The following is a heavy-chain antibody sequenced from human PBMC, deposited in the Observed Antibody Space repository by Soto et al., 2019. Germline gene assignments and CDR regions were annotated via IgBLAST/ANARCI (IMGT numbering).Heavy chain of an antibody. D-gene: IGHD1-26*01. J-gene: IGHJ4*02. Sequence: EVQLVESGGALVQPGGSLRLSCAASGFTFSTYNMNWVRQAPGKGLEWISFLTGSGFTKYYADSGKGRFSISRDNARNSLYLQMDSLRAEDTAVYFCVREWDFYYDYWGQGTLVTVSS. V-gene: IGHV3-48*01. CDR2: LTGSGFTK. CDR1: GFTFSTYN. CDR3: VREWDFYYDY.